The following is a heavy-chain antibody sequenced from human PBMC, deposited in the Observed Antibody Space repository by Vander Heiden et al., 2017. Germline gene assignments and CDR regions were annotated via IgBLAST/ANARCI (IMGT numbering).Heavy chain of an antibody. D-gene: IGHD1-26*01. Sequence: EVQLVESGGGLVQPGGSLRLSCAASGFPFSDHYMDWVRQAPGKGLEWVGRTRNKANSYTTEYAASVKGRFTISRDDSKNSLYLQMNSLKTKDTAVYYCAREQEGAHALGWFDPWGQGTLVTVSS. CDR2: TRNKANSYTT. CDR1: GFPFSDHY. V-gene: IGHV3-72*01. J-gene: IGHJ5*02. CDR3: AREQEGAHALGWFDP.